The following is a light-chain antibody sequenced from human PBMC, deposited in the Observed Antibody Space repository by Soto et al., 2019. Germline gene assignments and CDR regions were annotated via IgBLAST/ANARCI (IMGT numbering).Light chain of an antibody. CDR3: QQYSTYTGE. CDR1: QSISSW. Sequence: DIQMTQSPFTLSASVGDRVTITCRASQSISSWLAWYQQKPGKAPKLLIYESSSLESGVPSRFSGSGSGTEFTLTIRSLQPEHFATYYCQQYSTYTGEFGPGTKVPIK. J-gene: IGKJ1*01. CDR2: ESS. V-gene: IGKV1-5*03.